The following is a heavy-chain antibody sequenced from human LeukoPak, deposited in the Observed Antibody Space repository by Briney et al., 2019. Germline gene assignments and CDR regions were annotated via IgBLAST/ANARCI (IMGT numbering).Heavy chain of an antibody. Sequence: KPSDTLSLPCTVSGGSMSSYYWSWIRQPPGKGLEWIGYIYYSGSTNYNPSLKSRVTMSVGTSKNQYSLRLSFVTAADTAVYYCARGLGDSSFDYWGQGTLVTVSS. J-gene: IGHJ4*02. D-gene: IGHD4-17*01. CDR1: GGSMSSYY. V-gene: IGHV4-59*07. CDR3: ARGLGDSSFDY. CDR2: IYYSGST.